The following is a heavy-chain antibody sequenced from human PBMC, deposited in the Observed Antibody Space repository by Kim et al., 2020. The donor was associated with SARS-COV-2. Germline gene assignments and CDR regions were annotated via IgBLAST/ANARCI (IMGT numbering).Heavy chain of an antibody. Sequence: AQKFQGRVTMTTDTSTSTAYMELTSLRSDDTAVYYCARRTGLTRQGASDYWGQGALVTVSS. J-gene: IGHJ4*02. D-gene: IGHD3-16*01. CDR3: ARRTGLTRQGASDY. V-gene: IGHV1-18*01.